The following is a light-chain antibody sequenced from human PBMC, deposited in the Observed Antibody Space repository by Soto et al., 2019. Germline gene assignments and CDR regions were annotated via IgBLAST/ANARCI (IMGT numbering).Light chain of an antibody. Sequence: EIVMTQSPATLSVSPGERANLSCRASQSVSSNLAWYQKKPGQAPRLLIYGASTRATGVPARFSGSGSGTEFTLTISRLQSEDFAVYYCQQYNNWPWTFGPGTKV. CDR2: GAS. V-gene: IGKV3-15*01. CDR1: QSVSSN. CDR3: QQYNNWPWT. J-gene: IGKJ1*01.